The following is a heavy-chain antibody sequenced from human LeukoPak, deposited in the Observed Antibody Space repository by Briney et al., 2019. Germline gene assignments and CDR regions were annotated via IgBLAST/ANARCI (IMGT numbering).Heavy chain of an antibody. CDR2: IYSGEST. CDR3: ARVGDRYYRYFDL. V-gene: IGHV3-53*01. CDR1: GFTVSTKY. Sequence: QPGGSLTLSCAASGFTVSTKYMSWVRQAPGKGLEWVSIIYSGESTYYAESVKGRFIVSRDNSKNTLYLQMNSLRVDDTAVYSCARVGDRYYRYFDLWGRGTLVNVS. D-gene: IGHD3-16*02. J-gene: IGHJ2*01.